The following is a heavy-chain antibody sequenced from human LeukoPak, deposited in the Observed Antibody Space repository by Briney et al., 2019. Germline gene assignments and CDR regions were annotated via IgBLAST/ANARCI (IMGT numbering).Heavy chain of an antibody. J-gene: IGHJ3*02. CDR2: ISTSSSTI. CDR1: GFTFSSYS. Sequence: GGSLRLSCAASGFTFSSYSMNWVRQAPGKGLEWVSYISTSSSTIYSADSVKGRSTISRDNAKNSLYLQMNSLRDEDTAVYYCARDLRGSGSYYDYLSDAFDIWGQGTMVTVSS. CDR3: ARDLRGSGSYYDYLSDAFDI. D-gene: IGHD3-10*01. V-gene: IGHV3-48*02.